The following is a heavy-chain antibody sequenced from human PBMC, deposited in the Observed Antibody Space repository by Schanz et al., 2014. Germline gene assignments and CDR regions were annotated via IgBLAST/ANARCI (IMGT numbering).Heavy chain of an antibody. D-gene: IGHD5-12*01. V-gene: IGHV1-2*06. J-gene: IGHJ5*02. Sequence: QVLLVQSGAEVKQPGASVKVSCKASGYTFTAYFIHWVRQAPGQGLEWMGRINPNTGGTNFAQKFQGRVTMTRDTSITTAYMDLSGLTSDDTAVYYCAREKGHGYSGLSWGQGTLFAVSS. CDR3: AREKGHGYSGLS. CDR1: GYTFTAYF. CDR2: INPNTGGT.